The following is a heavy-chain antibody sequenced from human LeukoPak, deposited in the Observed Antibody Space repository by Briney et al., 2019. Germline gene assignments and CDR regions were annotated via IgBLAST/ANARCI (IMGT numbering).Heavy chain of an antibody. CDR2: IIPILGIA. V-gene: IGHV1-69*04. CDR3: ARDNDYGDYAFDY. J-gene: IGHJ4*02. D-gene: IGHD4-17*01. Sequence: GASVKVSCKASGYTFTSYDINWVRQAPGQGLEWMGRIIPILGIANYAQKFQGRVTITADKSTSTAYMELSSLRSEDTAVYYCARDNDYGDYAFDYWGQGTLVTVSS. CDR1: GYTFTSYD.